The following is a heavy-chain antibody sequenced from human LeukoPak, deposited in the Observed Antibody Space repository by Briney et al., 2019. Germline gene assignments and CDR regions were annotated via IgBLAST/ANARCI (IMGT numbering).Heavy chain of an antibody. Sequence: GGSLRLSCAASGFTFDDYAMHWVRQAPGKGLEWVAVIWYDGSNKYYADSVKGRFTISRDNSKNTLYLQMNSLRAEDTAVYYCARDWAPYYYDSSGYYPDYWGQGTLVTVSS. CDR1: GFTFDDYA. D-gene: IGHD3-22*01. J-gene: IGHJ4*02. V-gene: IGHV3-33*08. CDR2: IWYDGSNK. CDR3: ARDWAPYYYDSSGYYPDY.